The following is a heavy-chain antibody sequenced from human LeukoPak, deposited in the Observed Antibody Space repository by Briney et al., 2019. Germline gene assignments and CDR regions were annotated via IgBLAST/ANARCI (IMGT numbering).Heavy chain of an antibody. CDR3: ATDYYGSGSYYNAKPLFDY. J-gene: IGHJ4*02. Sequence: ASVKVSCKASGYTFTGYYMHWVRQAPGQGLEWMGWINPNSGGTNYAQKFQGRVTMTRDTSISTAYMELSRLRSDDTAVYYCATDYYGSGSYYNAKPLFDYWGQGTLVTVSS. CDR2: INPNSGGT. D-gene: IGHD3-10*01. CDR1: GYTFTGYY. V-gene: IGHV1-2*02.